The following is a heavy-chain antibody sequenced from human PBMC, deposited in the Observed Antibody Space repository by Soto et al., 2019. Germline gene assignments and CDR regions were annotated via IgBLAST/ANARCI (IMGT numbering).Heavy chain of an antibody. CDR3: AHYPPTRARVGWFDP. Sequence: QITLKESGPTLVKPTQTLTLTCTFSGFSLSTSGVGVGWIRQPPGKVLQWLALIYGDDDKRYSTALKSRLTITKDTSKNQVVLTMTNMDPVDTATYYCAHYPPTRARVGWFDPWGQATLVTVSS. CDR1: GFSLSTSGVG. V-gene: IGHV2-5*02. D-gene: IGHD3-10*01. CDR2: IYGDDDK. J-gene: IGHJ5*02.